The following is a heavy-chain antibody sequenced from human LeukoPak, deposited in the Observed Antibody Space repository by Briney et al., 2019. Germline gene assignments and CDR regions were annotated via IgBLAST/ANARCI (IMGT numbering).Heavy chain of an antibody. Sequence: PSETLSLTCTVSGGSISSYYWSWIRQPPGKGLEWIGEINHSGSTNYNPSLKSRVTISVDTSKNQFSLKLSSVTAADTAVYYCARDPTVTLGSAFDIWGQGTMVTVSS. CDR3: ARDPTVTLGSAFDI. CDR2: INHSGST. CDR1: GGSISSYY. D-gene: IGHD4-11*01. V-gene: IGHV4-34*01. J-gene: IGHJ3*02.